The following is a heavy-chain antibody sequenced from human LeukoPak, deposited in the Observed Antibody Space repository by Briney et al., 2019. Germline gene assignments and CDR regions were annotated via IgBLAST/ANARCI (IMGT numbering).Heavy chain of an antibody. V-gene: IGHV3-15*01. D-gene: IGHD3-3*01. CDR2: TKSKTDGGTT. Sequence: VGSLRLSCAASGFTFSNAWMSWVRQAPGKGLEWVGRTKSKTDGGTTDYAAPVKGRFTISRDDSKNTLYPQMNSLKTEDTAVYYCTSFGGDFWSGYPYYFDYWGQGTLVTVSS. CDR1: GFTFSNAW. J-gene: IGHJ4*02. CDR3: TSFGGDFWSGYPYYFDY.